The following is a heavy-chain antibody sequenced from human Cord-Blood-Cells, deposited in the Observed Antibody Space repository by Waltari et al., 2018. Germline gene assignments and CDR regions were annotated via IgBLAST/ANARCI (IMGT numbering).Heavy chain of an antibody. J-gene: IGHJ4*02. CDR2: VSGSGGST. V-gene: IGHV3-23*01. D-gene: IGHD1-26*01. CDR3: AKDHTFLWDNFDY. Sequence: EVQLLESGGGLVQPGGSLRLSCAASGFTFSSYAMSWVRQATGKGLEWVSAVSGSGGSTDYADSVKGRCTISRDNAKNTLYLQMNSLRAEDTAVYYCAKDHTFLWDNFDYWGQGTLVTVSS. CDR1: GFTFSSYA.